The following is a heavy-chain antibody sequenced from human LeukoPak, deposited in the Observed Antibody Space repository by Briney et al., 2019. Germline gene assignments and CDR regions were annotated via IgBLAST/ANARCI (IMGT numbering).Heavy chain of an antibody. CDR1: GFTFSSYA. V-gene: IGHV3-23*01. D-gene: IGHD2-2*01. J-gene: IGHJ4*02. Sequence: PGGSLRLSCAASGFTFSSYAMSWVRQAPGKGLEWVSAISGSGGSTYYADSVKGRFTISRDNSKNSLYLQMNSLRAEDTAVYYCASGSTSLEYFDYWGQGTLVTVSS. CDR2: ISGSGGST. CDR3: ASGSTSLEYFDY.